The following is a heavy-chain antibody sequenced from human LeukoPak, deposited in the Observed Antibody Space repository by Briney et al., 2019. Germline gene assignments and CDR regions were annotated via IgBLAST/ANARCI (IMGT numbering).Heavy chain of an antibody. Sequence: GGSLRLSCAASGFTFSSYAVSWVRQAPGKGLEWVSAISGSGGSTYYAVSVKGGSTISRDNSKPTLYLQMNSLLAEDTAVYYCATYSSSWYGFDYWGQGTLVTVSS. J-gene: IGHJ4*02. CDR1: GFTFSSYA. CDR2: ISGSGGST. CDR3: ATYSSSWYGFDY. D-gene: IGHD6-13*01. V-gene: IGHV3-23*01.